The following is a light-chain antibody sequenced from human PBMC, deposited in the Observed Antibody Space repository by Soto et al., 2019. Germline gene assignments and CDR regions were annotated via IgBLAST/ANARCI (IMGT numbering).Light chain of an antibody. V-gene: IGKV3-20*01. J-gene: IGKJ4*01. CDR1: QSFSSK. CDR3: QQYGSSPVLT. CDR2: RAS. Sequence: EIGVTQSPATLSVSPGEGATLSCRASQSFSSKLSWYQQNPGQATTLLIYRASSRPTGIPDRFSGSGSGTDFTLTISRLETDDFAVYYCQQYGSSPVLTFGGGTKVDIK.